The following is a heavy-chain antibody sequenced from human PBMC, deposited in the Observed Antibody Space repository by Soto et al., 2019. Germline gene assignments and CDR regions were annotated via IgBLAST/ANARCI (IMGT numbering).Heavy chain of an antibody. Sequence: SETLSLTCTVSGGSISSGGYYWSWIRQHPGKGLEWIGYIYYSGSTYYNPSLKSRVTISVDTSKNQFSLKLSSVTAADTAVYYCARVLGSGDRIHYYYYYYMDVWGKGTTVTVSS. V-gene: IGHV4-31*03. D-gene: IGHD2-21*02. CDR2: IYYSGST. CDR1: GGSISSGGYY. J-gene: IGHJ6*03. CDR3: ARVLGSGDRIHYYYYYYMDV.